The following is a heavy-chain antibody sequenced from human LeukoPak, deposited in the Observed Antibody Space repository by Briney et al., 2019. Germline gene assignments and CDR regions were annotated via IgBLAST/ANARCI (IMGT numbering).Heavy chain of an antibody. CDR3: AKDGDGYVHVPFDF. J-gene: IGHJ4*02. V-gene: IGHV3-7*03. Sequence: GGSLRLSCAASGFTFTTYYMSWVRQAPGKGLEWVANINQDGSDKYYVDSVKGRFTISRDNAKRSVYLQMNSLRAEDTAVYYCAKDGDGYVHVPFDFWGQGTLVTVSP. CDR1: GFTFTTYY. D-gene: IGHD5-24*01. CDR2: INQDGSDK.